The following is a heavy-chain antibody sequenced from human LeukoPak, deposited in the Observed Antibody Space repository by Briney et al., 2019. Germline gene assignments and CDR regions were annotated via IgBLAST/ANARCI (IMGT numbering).Heavy chain of an antibody. CDR3: ATYPSEVTTGWGRWFDH. D-gene: IGHD1-1*01. CDR2: ISGSSASS. CDR1: GFTFSSFN. Sequence: PGGSLRLSCSASGFTFSSFNMNWVRHTPGKGLEWVSYISGSSASSYYADSVKGRFTISRDNAKNSLYLQMNSLRDEDTAIYHCATYPSEVTTGWGRWFDHWGQGTLVTVSS. V-gene: IGHV3-48*02. J-gene: IGHJ5*02.